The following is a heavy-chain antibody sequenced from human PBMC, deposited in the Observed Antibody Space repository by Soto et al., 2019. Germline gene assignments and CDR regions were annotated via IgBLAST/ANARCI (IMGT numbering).Heavy chain of an antibody. CDR2: INPTSGST. V-gene: IGHV1-46*03. CDR1: GYTFSSYY. CDR3: ARDLPYYDSSGYYPY. J-gene: IGHJ4*02. D-gene: IGHD3-22*01. Sequence: ASVKVSCKASGYTFSSYYMHWVRQAPGQGLEWMGIINPTSGSTSYAQKFQGRVTMTRDTSTNTVYMDLSSLRSEDTAVYYCARDLPYYDSSGYYPYWGQGTLVTVSS.